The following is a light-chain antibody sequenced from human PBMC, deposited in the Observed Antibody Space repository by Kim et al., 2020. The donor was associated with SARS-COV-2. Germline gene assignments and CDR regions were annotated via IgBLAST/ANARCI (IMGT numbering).Light chain of an antibody. J-gene: IGKJ5*01. CDR1: QSVSSRF. CDR2: GAS. V-gene: IGKV3-20*01. CDR3: QQYDDRPSVT. Sequence: EIVLTQSPGTLSLSPGERATLSCRASQSVSSRFLAWYQQKPGQTPRLLIYGASSRATGIPDRFSGSGSETDFTLTISRLEPEDFAVYYYQQYDDRPSVTFGQGTRVEIK.